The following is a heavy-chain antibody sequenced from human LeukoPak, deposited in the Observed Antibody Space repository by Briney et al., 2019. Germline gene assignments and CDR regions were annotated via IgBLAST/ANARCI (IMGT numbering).Heavy chain of an antibody. CDR2: ISSSGTYK. CDR1: GFTFSSYS. D-gene: IGHD6-19*01. CDR3: AKGKDSVAGATNDY. J-gene: IGHJ4*02. V-gene: IGHV3-21*01. Sequence: GGSLRLPCAVSGFTFSSYSMSWARQAPGKGLEWVSYISSSGTYKYYADSVKGRFTISRDNAKNSLYLQMNSLRAEDTAVYYCAKGKDSVAGATNDYWGQGTLVTVSS.